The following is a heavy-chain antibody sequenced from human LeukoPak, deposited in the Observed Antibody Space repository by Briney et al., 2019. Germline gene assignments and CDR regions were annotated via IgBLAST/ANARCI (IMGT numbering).Heavy chain of an antibody. CDR2: IGAGGTFT. V-gene: IGHV3-23*01. Sequence: GGSLRLSCTASGFTFSSYAMNWVRQAPGKGLEWVSGIGAGGTFTYYADSVKGRFTISRDNSRNTLYLQMNSLRADDTAVYYCAFPLYYFDYWGQGTLVTVSS. J-gene: IGHJ4*02. CDR1: GFTFSSYA. CDR3: AFPLYYFDY.